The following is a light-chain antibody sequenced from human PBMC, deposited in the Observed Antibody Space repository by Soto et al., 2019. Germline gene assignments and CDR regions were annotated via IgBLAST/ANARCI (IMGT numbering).Light chain of an antibody. CDR3: QQYNNWPPFT. CDR1: QSVSSN. V-gene: IGKV3-15*01. CDR2: GAS. Sequence: EIVMTQSPATLSVSPGEGATLSCRASQSVSSNLAWYQQKPGQAPRLLIYGASTRAAGVHVRFSGSGSGTEFTLTISSLQSQDFAVYYCQQYNNWPPFTFGPGTKVAIK. J-gene: IGKJ3*01.